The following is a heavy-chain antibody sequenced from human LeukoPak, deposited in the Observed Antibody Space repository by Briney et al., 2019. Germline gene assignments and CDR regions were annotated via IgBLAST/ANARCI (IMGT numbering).Heavy chain of an antibody. D-gene: IGHD3-10*01. CDR3: ARLYAKLWFGELLPETYLDY. V-gene: IGHV5-51*01. Sequence: GASLQISGKGSGYNFTNYWIGWVRPMPGKGLEWMGIIYPGDSDTRYSPSFQGQVTISADKSSSTAYLQWSSLKASDTAMYYCARLYAKLWFGELLPETYLDYWGQGTLVTVSS. CDR1: GYNFTNYW. CDR2: IYPGDSDT. J-gene: IGHJ4*02.